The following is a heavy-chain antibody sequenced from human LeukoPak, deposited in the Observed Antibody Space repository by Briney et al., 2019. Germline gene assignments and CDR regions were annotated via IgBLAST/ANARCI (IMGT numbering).Heavy chain of an antibody. CDR2: INPNSGGT. Sequence: ASVKVSCKASEYTFTGYYMHWVRQAPGQGLEWMGWINPNSGGTNYAQKFQGRVTMTRDTSISTAYMELSRLRSDDTAVYYCARTYSSSWLYGMDVWGQGTTVTVSS. V-gene: IGHV1-2*02. J-gene: IGHJ6*02. CDR1: EYTFTGYY. CDR3: ARTYSSSWLYGMDV. D-gene: IGHD6-13*01.